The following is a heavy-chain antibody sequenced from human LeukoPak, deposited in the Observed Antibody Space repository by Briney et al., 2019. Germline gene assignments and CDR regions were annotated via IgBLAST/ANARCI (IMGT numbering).Heavy chain of an antibody. CDR1: GGSFSGYY. CDR3: ARRFLEWILYRFQTGWFDP. CDR2: INHSGST. Sequence: PSETLSLTCAVYGGSFSGYYWSWIRQPPGKGREWIGEINHSGSTNYNPSLKSRVTISVDTSKNQFSLKLISVTAADTAVYYWARRFLEWILYRFQTGWFDPWGQGTLVTVSS. J-gene: IGHJ5*02. V-gene: IGHV4-34*01. D-gene: IGHD3-3*01.